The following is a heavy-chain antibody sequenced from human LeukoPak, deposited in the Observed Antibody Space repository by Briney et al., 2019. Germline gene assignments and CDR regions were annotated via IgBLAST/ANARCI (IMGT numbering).Heavy chain of an antibody. J-gene: IGHJ4*02. CDR3: AREVPNSSEPFDY. D-gene: IGHD2/OR15-2a*01. CDR1: GFTFSSYG. Sequence: PGGSLRLSCAASGFTFSSYGMHWVRQAPGKGLEWVSYISSSGSTIYYADSVKGRFTISRDNAKNSLYLQMNSLRAEDTAVYYCAREVPNSSEPFDYWGQGTLVTVSS. CDR2: ISSSGSTI. V-gene: IGHV3-48*04.